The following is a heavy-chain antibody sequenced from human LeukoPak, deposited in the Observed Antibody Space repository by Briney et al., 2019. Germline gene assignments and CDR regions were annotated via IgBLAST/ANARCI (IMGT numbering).Heavy chain of an antibody. Sequence: GGSLRLSCAASGFTFSTYNMHWVRQPPGKGLEWVALICSDGSYKYNADSVMGRFTISRDNSKNTLYLQMNSLRAEDTAVYYCARDPATVTGTTEGPDYWGQGTLVTVSS. CDR1: GFTFSTYN. J-gene: IGHJ4*02. V-gene: IGHV3-33*01. CDR2: ICSDGSYK. D-gene: IGHD1-20*01. CDR3: ARDPATVTGTTEGPDY.